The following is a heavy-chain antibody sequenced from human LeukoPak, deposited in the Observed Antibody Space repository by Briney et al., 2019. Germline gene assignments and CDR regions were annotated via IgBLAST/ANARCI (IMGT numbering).Heavy chain of an antibody. CDR2: IYYSGST. D-gene: IGHD6-13*01. CDR1: GGSISSYY. Sequence: SDTLSLTCTVSGGSISSYYWIWIRQTPGKGRVCIGDIYYSGSTNYNSSLKSRVTITVDTSKTQFSLKLSSVTAADTAVYYCARHTDIAPLSSLKYWGQGTLVTVSS. V-gene: IGHV4-59*08. J-gene: IGHJ4*02. CDR3: ARHTDIAPLSSLKY.